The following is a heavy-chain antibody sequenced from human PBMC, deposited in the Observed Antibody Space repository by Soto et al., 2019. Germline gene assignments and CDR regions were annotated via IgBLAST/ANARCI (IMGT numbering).Heavy chain of an antibody. CDR3: ARRVRGVTLGNWFDP. J-gene: IGHJ5*02. D-gene: IGHD3-10*01. CDR1: GFSLSTDGVG. Sequence: QITLKESSPTLVKPTQTLTLTCTFSGFSLSTDGVGVGWIRQPPGKALEWLALIYWDDDKRYSPSLRRRLTITKDASKIQLVLTMTNMDPLDTASYYFARRVRGVTLGNWFDPWGQGTLVTVSS. V-gene: IGHV2-5*02. CDR2: IYWDDDK.